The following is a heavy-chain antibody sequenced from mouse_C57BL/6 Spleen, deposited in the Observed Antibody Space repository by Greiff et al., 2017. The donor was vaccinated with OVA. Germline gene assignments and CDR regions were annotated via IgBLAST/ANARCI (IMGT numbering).Heavy chain of an antibody. CDR2: IRNKANGYTT. CDR3: ARYDDYDEDYAMDY. D-gene: IGHD2-4*01. Sequence: EVKVVESGGGLVQPGGSLSLSCAASGFTFTDYYMSWVRQPPGKALEWLGFIRNKANGYTTEYSASVKGRFTISRDNSQSILYLQMNALRAEDSATYYCARYDDYDEDYAMDYWGQGTSVTVSS. V-gene: IGHV7-3*01. J-gene: IGHJ4*01. CDR1: GFTFTDYY.